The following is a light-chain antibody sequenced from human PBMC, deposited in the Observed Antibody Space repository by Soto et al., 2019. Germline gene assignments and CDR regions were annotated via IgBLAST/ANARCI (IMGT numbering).Light chain of an antibody. CDR1: QSLLHSNGYNY. CDR2: LGS. Sequence: SQSLLHSNGYNYLDWYLQKPGQSPQLLIYLGSNRASGVPDRFSGSGSGTDFTLKISRVEAEDVGVYYCMQGGTFGQGTKVDIK. V-gene: IGKV2-28*01. J-gene: IGKJ1*01. CDR3: MQGGT.